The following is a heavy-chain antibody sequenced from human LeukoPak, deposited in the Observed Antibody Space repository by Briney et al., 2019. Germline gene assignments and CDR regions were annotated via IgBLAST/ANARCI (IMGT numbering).Heavy chain of an antibody. V-gene: IGHV3-7*01. J-gene: IGHJ4*02. CDR3: ARKDYDFWSGYYTQFDY. CDR2: IKQDGSEK. CDR1: GFTFSSYW. Sequence: GGSLRLSCAASGFTFSSYWMSWVRQAPGKGLEWVANIKQDGSEKYYVDSVKGRFTISRDNAKNSLYLQMNSLRAEDTAVYYCARKDYDFWSGYYTQFDYWGQGTLVTVSS. D-gene: IGHD3-3*01.